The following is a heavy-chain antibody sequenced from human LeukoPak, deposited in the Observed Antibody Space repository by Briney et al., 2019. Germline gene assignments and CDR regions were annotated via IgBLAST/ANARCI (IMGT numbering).Heavy chain of an antibody. CDR1: GYTFTGYY. CDR2: INPNSGGT. D-gene: IGHD3-16*02. J-gene: IGHJ4*02. CDR3: ARASAAPRYDYVWGSYRQRRYYFDY. Sequence: ASVKVSCKASGYTFTGYYIHWVRQAPGQGLEWMGWINPNSGGTKYAQKFQGRVTMTRDTSSSTAYMELSRLRSDDTAVYYCARASAAPRYDYVWGSYRQRRYYFDYWGQGTLVTVSS. V-gene: IGHV1-2*02.